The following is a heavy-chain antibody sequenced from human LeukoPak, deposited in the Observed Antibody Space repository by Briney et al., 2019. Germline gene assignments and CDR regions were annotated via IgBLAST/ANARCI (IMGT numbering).Heavy chain of an antibody. CDR2: IYYSGST. J-gene: IGHJ4*02. V-gene: IGHV4-31*03. CDR1: GGSISSGGYY. Sequence: SQTLSLTCTVSGGSISSGGYYWSWIRQHPGKGLEWIGYIYYSGSTYYNPSLKSRVTISVDTSKNQFSLKLSSVTAADTALYYYARARFIVAVSADFDYWGRGTLVTVSS. CDR3: ARARFIVAVSADFDY. D-gene: IGHD5-12*01.